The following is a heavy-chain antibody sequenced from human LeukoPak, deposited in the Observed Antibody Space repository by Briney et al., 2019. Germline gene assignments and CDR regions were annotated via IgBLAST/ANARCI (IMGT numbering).Heavy chain of an antibody. CDR2: ISGSGGST. CDR1: GFTFSSYA. V-gene: IGHV3-23*01. D-gene: IGHD6-6*01. CDR3: AIFSSSSGWFDP. J-gene: IGHJ5*02. Sequence: PGGSLRLSCAVSGFTFSSYAMSWVRQAPGKGLEWVSAISGSGGSTYYADSVKGRFTISRDNSKNTLYLQMNSLRAEDTAVYYCAIFSSSSGWFDPWGQGTLVTVSS.